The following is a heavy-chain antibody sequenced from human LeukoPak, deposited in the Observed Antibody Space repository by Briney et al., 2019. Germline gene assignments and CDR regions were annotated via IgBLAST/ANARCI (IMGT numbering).Heavy chain of an antibody. V-gene: IGHV3-11*05. CDR3: TREDNWYFDL. J-gene: IGHJ2*01. Sequence: GGSLRLSCTASGFTFSDYYMTWIRQAPGKGLEWLSYVSTDSTYTNYADSVKGRFTISRDNAKSSLHLQLNSLTAEDTAVYYCTREDNWYFDLWGRGTLVTVSS. CDR2: VSTDSTYT. CDR1: GFTFSDYY.